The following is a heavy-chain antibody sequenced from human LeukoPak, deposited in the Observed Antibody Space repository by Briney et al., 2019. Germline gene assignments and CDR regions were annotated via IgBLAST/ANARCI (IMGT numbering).Heavy chain of an antibody. J-gene: IGHJ4*02. CDR2: IWYDGSNK. CDR1: GFTFSSYG. CDR3: ARLGIAAAGELDH. Sequence: GGSLRLSCAASGFTFSSYGMHWVRPSPGNGLEWVAVIWYDGSNKYYADSVKGRFTISRDNSKNTLYLQMNSLRAEDTAVYYCARLGIAAAGELDHWGQGTLVTVSS. D-gene: IGHD6-13*01. V-gene: IGHV3-33*01.